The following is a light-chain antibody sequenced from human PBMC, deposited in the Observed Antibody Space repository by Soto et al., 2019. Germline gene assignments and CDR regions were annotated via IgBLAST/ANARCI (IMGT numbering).Light chain of an antibody. V-gene: IGKV3-20*01. CDR1: QSVSSSY. Sequence: EIVLTQSPGTLSLSPGERATLSCRASQSVSSSYLAWYQQKPGQAPRRLIYGASSIATGIPDMFSGSGSGTDFARNISSLEPVDFAVYYCQQYGSSPGYTFGQGTKLEIK. J-gene: IGKJ2*01. CDR3: QQYGSSPGYT. CDR2: GAS.